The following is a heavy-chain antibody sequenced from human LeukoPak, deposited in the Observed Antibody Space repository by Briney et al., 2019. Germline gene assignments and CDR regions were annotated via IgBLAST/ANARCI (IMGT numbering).Heavy chain of an antibody. CDR2: IYYSGST. CDR3: ARWNYYYYMDV. V-gene: IGHV4-61*01. CDR1: GDSISSSSYY. Sequence: SETLSLTCTVSGDSISSSSYYWSWIRQPPGKGLEWIGYIYYSGSTNYNPSLKSRVTISVDTSKNQFSLKLSSVTAADTAVYYCARWNYYYYMDVWGKGTTVTVSS. J-gene: IGHJ6*03. D-gene: IGHD5-12*01.